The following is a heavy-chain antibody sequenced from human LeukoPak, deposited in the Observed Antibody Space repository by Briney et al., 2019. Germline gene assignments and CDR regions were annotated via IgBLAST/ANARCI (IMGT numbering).Heavy chain of an antibody. D-gene: IGHD3-10*01. J-gene: IGHJ4*02. CDR1: GYTFTGYY. V-gene: IGHV1-2*02. CDR2: INPNSGGT. CDR3: AKDDHYYGSGSYYTPLGY. Sequence: ASVKVSCKASGYTFTGYYMHWVRQAPGQGLEWMGWINPNSGGTNYAQKFQGRVTMTRDTSISTAYMELSRLRSDDTAVYYCAKDDHYYGSGSYYTPLGYWGQGTLVTVSS.